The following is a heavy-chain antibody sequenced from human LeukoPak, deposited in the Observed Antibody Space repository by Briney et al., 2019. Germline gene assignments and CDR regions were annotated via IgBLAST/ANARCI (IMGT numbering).Heavy chain of an antibody. V-gene: IGHV4-34*01. CDR1: GGSFSGYY. J-gene: IGHJ4*02. Sequence: SETLSLTCAVYGGSFSGYYWSWIRQPPGKGLEWIGEINHSGSTNYNPSLKSRVTISVDTSKNQFSLKLNSVTAADTAVYYCARIAPQRITMEYYFDYWGQGTLVTVSS. D-gene: IGHD3-10*01. CDR3: ARIAPQRITMEYYFDY. CDR2: INHSGST.